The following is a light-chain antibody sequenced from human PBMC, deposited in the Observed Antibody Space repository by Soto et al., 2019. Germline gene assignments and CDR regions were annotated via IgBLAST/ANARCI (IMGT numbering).Light chain of an antibody. V-gene: IGLV1-47*01. CDR1: SSHIGKTY. J-gene: IGLJ2*01. CDR2: KNN. Sequence: QLVLTQPPSASGTPGQRITISCSGSSSHIGKTYVYWYQQFPGTAPKLLIYKNNQRTSGVPDRFSGSKSGTSASLAISGLRSEDEADYYCASWDDTLSGRLFGGGTKVTVL. CDR3: ASWDDTLSGRL.